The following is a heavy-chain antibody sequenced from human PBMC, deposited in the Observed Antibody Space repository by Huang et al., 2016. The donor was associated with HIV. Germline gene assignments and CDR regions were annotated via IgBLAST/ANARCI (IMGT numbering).Heavy chain of an antibody. V-gene: IGHV3-11*01. CDR1: GFTFSDYY. CDR2: SSSSVSTI. D-gene: IGHD5-18*01. Sequence: QVQLAVSGGGLVKPGGALRLSCTASGFTFSDYYMSWIRQAPGKGLEWVSYSSSSVSTIYYADSVKGLFTISRDNAKNSLYLQMNSLRAEDTAVYYCARDHSYGWFDYWGQGTLVTVSS. CDR3: ARDHSYGWFDY. J-gene: IGHJ4*02.